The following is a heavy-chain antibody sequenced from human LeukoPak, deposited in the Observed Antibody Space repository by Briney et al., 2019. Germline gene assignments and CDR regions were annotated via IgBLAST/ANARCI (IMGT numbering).Heavy chain of an antibody. CDR1: GVSISNDY. CDR2: VYYGGST. Sequence: SETLSLTCTVSGVSISNDYWSWIRQTPGKGLEWIGYVYYGGSTNHNPSLKSRVTMSLDTSKNQFSLRLSSVTAADTAVYYCARGLFLPSRFLTDYWGQGTLVTVSS. CDR3: ARGLFLPSRFLTDY. J-gene: IGHJ4*02. V-gene: IGHV4-59*01. D-gene: IGHD3-3*01.